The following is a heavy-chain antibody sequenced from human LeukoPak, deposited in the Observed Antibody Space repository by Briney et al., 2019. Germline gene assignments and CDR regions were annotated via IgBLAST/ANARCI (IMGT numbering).Heavy chain of an antibody. D-gene: IGHD4-11*01. CDR3: ARVTVSGHGGDY. J-gene: IGHJ4*02. CDR2: ISGYDGTT. CDR1: GYSFTNFG. Sequence: EASVKVSFKASGYSFTNFGIHWVRQAPGQGLEWMGWISGYDGTTNYAQKFQGRFTMTTDTSTASAYMELRSLTSDDTAMYYCARVTVSGHGGDYWGQGSLVTVSS. V-gene: IGHV1-18*01.